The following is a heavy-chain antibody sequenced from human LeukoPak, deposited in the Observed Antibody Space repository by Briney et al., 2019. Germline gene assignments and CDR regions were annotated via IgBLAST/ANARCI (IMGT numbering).Heavy chain of an antibody. CDR1: GGSISSYY. CDR2: ISYSGST. J-gene: IGHJ4*02. V-gene: IGHV4-59*01. D-gene: IGHD3-22*01. CDR3: AREGYDSNIYYKADY. Sequence: SETLSLTCTVSGGSISSYYWSWIRQPPGKGLEWIGYISYSGSTNYNPSLKSRVTITLDTSKKQFSLKLSSVTAADTAVYCCAREGYDSNIYYKADYWGQGTLVTVSS.